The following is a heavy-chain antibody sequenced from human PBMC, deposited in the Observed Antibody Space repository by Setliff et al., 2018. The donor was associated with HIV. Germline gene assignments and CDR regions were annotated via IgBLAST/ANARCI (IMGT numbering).Heavy chain of an antibody. D-gene: IGHD3-3*01. J-gene: IGHJ4*02. Sequence: ASVKVSCKASGYSFINYSVNWVRQAPGQGLEWMGWINTQTGSPTYAPKFQGWVTMTRDTSITPAYMELSRLRSDATAVYYCARVNLRITIFGVAPTSHSIDYWDQGTLVTVSS. CDR1: GYSFINYS. CDR2: INTQTGSP. CDR3: ARVNLRITIFGVAPTSHSIDY. V-gene: IGHV1-2*04.